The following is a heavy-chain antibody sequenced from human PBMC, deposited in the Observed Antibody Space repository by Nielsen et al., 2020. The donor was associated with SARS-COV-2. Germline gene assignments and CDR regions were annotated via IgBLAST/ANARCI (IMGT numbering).Heavy chain of an antibody. J-gene: IGHJ4*02. D-gene: IGHD6-19*01. CDR2: INQDGDEK. V-gene: IGHV3-7*05. CDR3: ANGHPYSSGWRHNFDY. CDR1: GFTLSGYW. Sequence: GGSLRLSCAGSGFTLSGYWMTWVRQAPGKGLEWVANINQDGDEKYYVDSVKGRFTVSRDNAKNALYLQMHSLRVEDTAVYYCANGHPYSSGWRHNFDYWGQGTLVTVSS.